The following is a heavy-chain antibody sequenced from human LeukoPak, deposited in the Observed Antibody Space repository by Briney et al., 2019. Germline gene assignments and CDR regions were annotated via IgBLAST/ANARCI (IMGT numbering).Heavy chain of an antibody. J-gene: IGHJ4*02. D-gene: IGHD6-19*01. CDR3: ARTVSGSSGWYYNF. CDR1: GGSFSGYY. V-gene: IGHV4-34*01. CDR2: INHSGST. Sequence: SETLSLTCAVYGGSFSGYYWSWIRQPPGKGLGWIGEINHSGSTNYNPSLKSRVTISVDTSKNQFSLKLSSVTAADTAVYYCARTVSGSSGWYYNFWGQGTLVTVSS.